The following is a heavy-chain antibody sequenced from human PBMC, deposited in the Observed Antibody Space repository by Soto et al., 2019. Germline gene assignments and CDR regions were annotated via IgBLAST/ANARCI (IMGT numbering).Heavy chain of an antibody. J-gene: IGHJ6*02. Sequence: GGSLRLSCAASGFTFSSYGMHWVRQAPGKGLEWVAVISYDGSNKYYADSVKGRFTISRDNSKNTLYLQMNSLRAEDTAVYYCAKDFLWFGELLSYFYYYYGMDVWCQGTTVTVSS. V-gene: IGHV3-30*18. CDR1: GFTFSSYG. CDR2: ISYDGSNK. D-gene: IGHD3-10*01. CDR3: AKDFLWFGELLSYFYYYYGMDV.